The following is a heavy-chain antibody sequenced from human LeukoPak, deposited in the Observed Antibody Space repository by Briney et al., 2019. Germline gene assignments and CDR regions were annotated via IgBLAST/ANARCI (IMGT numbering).Heavy chain of an antibody. J-gene: IGHJ6*03. CDR3: AKGSNYYYYYYMDV. V-gene: IGHV3-9*03. CDR1: GFTFDDYA. Sequence: PGGSLRLSCAASGFTFDDYAMHWVRQAPGKGLEWVSGISWNSGSIGYADSVKGRFTISRDNAKNSLHLQMNSLRAEDMALYYCAKGSNYYYYYYMDVWGKGTTVTVSS. CDR2: ISWNSGSI. D-gene: IGHD4-11*01.